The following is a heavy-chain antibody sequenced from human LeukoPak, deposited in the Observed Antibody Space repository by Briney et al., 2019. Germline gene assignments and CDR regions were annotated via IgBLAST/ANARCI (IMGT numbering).Heavy chain of an antibody. V-gene: IGHV1-18*01. D-gene: IGHD3-9*01. Sequence: ASVKVSCKASGYTFTSYDINWVRQATGQGLEWMGWISAYNGNTNYAQKLQGRVTMTTDTSTSTAYMELRSLRSDDTAVYYCARDPQLYYDILTGYYGVHWFDPWGQGTLVTVSS. CDR1: GYTFTSYD. CDR3: ARDPQLYYDILTGYYGVHWFDP. CDR2: ISAYNGNT. J-gene: IGHJ5*02.